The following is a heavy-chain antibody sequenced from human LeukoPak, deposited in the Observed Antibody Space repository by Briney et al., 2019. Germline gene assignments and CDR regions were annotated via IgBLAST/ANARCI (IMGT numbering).Heavy chain of an antibody. CDR2: ISAYNGNT. V-gene: IGHV1-18*01. CDR3: ARDGTSTDDY. CDR1: AYAFSSYG. Sequence: ASVKVSCKASAYAFSSYGITWVRQAPGQGLEWMGWISAYNGNTSYAQKVQGRFTVTTDSSTNTAYMELRNLRSDDTAVYYCARDGTSTDDYWGQGTLVTVSS. D-gene: IGHD2-2*01. J-gene: IGHJ4*02.